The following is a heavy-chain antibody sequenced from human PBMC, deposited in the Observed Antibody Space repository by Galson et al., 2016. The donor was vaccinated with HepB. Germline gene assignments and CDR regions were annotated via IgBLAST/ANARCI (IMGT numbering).Heavy chain of an antibody. D-gene: IGHD5-18*01. Sequence: SETLSLTCIVSGGSISSYYWTWIRQPPGKGLEWIGYISYSGRNNYNPSLKSRVTISVDTSKNQLSLKLSSVTAADTAVYYCARWGYSLFDYWGWGSLVTVSS. J-gene: IGHJ4*02. V-gene: IGHV4-59*08. CDR3: ARWGYSLFDY. CDR2: ISYSGRN. CDR1: GGSISSYY.